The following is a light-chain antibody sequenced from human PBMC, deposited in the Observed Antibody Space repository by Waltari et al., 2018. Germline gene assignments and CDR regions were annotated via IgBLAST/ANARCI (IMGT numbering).Light chain of an antibody. J-gene: IGKJ1*01. CDR3: QQSYTSPRT. CDR2: DAS. Sequence: DIQMTQSPSSLSASVGDRVTITCRTSQIINNYLNWFQQKTGKAPELLIFDASSVQGGVPSRFSGSGSWTDFTLTISSLQPEDFATYYCQQSYTSPRTFGQGTKV. V-gene: IGKV1-39*01. CDR1: QIINNY.